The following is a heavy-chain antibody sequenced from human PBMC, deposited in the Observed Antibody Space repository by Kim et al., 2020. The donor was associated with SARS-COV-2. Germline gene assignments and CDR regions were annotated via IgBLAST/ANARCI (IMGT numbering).Heavy chain of an antibody. V-gene: IGHV1-69*04. J-gene: IGHJ3*02. Sequence: SVKVSYKASGCTFNSHAIIWVRQAPGQGLEWIGRIIPILGIANYALKFQDRVTITADKATSTADMELSSLRSEDTAVYYCASPYNWNYGDAFDIWGQGTMVTVSS. CDR3: ASPYNWNYGDAFDI. CDR1: GCTFNSHA. CDR2: IIPILGIA. D-gene: IGHD1-7*01.